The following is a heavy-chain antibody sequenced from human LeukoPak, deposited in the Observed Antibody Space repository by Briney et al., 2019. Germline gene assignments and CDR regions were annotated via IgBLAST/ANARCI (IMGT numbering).Heavy chain of an antibody. J-gene: IGHJ4*02. Sequence: ASVKVSCKASGYTFTSYGISWVRQAPRQGLEWMGWISAYNGNTNYTQKLQGRVTMTTDTSTSTAYMELRSLRSDDTAVYYCARDLTMVRGVKFAYWGQGTLVTVSS. CDR3: ARDLTMVRGVKFAY. CDR2: ISAYNGNT. CDR1: GYTFTSYG. D-gene: IGHD3-10*01. V-gene: IGHV1-18*01.